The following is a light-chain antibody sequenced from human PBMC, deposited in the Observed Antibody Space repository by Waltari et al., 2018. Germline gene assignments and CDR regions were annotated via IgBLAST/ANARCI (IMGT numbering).Light chain of an antibody. Sequence: EIVVTQSPAALSLSPGDRVTISCRASQSVRNNFAWYQQKPGQATRRLIFDASTRATGIPARFSGSGSGTEFTLTINTLQSEDFGIYYCQQYDNLITFGQGTRLEIK. CDR1: QSVRNN. CDR3: QQYDNLIT. J-gene: IGKJ5*01. CDR2: DAS. V-gene: IGKV3D-15*01.